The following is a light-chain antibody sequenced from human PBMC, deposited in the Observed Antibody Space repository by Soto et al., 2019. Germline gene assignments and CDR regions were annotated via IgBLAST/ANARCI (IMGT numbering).Light chain of an antibody. Sequence: DIPMTQSPSTLSASVGDRVTITCRASQSVSSWLAWYQQKPGKAPKLLISKASTLENGVPSRFSGSESGTEFTLTISSLQPDDSASYYCQQYNSHSSFGQGTKLEIK. CDR2: KAS. CDR3: QQYNSHSS. CDR1: QSVSSW. V-gene: IGKV1-5*03. J-gene: IGKJ2*01.